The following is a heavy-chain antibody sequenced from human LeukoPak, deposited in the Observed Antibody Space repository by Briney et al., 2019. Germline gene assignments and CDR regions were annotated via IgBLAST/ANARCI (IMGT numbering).Heavy chain of an antibody. CDR3: ARDSPRYFDWSETKDAFDI. D-gene: IGHD3-9*01. Sequence: SETLSLTCTVSGGSISSYYWSWIRQPPGKGLEWIGYIYYSGSTNYNPSLKSRVTISVDTSKNQFSLKLSSVTAADTAVYYCARDSPRYFDWSETKDAFDIWGQGTMVTVSS. J-gene: IGHJ3*02. CDR2: IYYSGST. V-gene: IGHV4-59*01. CDR1: GGSISSYY.